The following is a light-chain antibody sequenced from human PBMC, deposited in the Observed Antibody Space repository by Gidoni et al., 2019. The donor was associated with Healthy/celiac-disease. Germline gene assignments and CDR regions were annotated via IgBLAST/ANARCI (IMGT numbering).Light chain of an antibody. CDR2: AAS. Sequence: EIVLTQSPATLSLSPGERATLSCRASQSVSSYLAWYQQKPGQAPRLLIYAASNRATGIPARCSGSGSGTDFTLTISSLEPEDFAVYYCQQRSNWPPFTFGPGTKVDIK. J-gene: IGKJ3*01. V-gene: IGKV3-11*01. CDR3: QQRSNWPPFT. CDR1: QSVSSY.